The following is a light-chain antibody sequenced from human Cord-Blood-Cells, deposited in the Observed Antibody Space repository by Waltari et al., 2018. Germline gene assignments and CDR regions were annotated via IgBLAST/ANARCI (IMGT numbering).Light chain of an antibody. CDR1: QSVSSY. V-gene: IGKV3-11*01. J-gene: IGKJ1*01. CDR3: QQRSNWPWT. Sequence: EIVLTQSPATLSLSPGERATLSCRASQSVSSYLAWYQQKPGQAPRLLIYDASNRATGIPARFSGSGSVTDFTLTISSLEPEDFAVYYCQQRSNWPWTF. CDR2: DAS.